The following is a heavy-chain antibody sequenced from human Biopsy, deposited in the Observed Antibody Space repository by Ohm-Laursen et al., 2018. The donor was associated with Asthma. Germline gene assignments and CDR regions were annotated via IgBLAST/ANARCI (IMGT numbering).Heavy chain of an antibody. J-gene: IGHJ4*02. Sequence: SLRLSCTASGFSFSNFGMHWVRRAPGKGLEWVAVISYDGSSIYYADSVKGRFTISRDNSKNTLSLQMNSLTAEDTAVYYCAREGVAGTHIEDWGQGTLVTVSS. CDR3: AREGVAGTHIED. D-gene: IGHD6-19*01. V-gene: IGHV3-30*03. CDR1: GFSFSNFG. CDR2: ISYDGSSI.